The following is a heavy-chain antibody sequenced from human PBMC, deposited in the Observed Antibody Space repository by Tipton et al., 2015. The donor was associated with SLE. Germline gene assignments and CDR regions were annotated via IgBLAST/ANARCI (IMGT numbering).Heavy chain of an antibody. CDR3: ARRSDWNDY. D-gene: IGHD1-1*01. V-gene: IGHV4-61*01. CDR1: GGSISSGSYY. J-gene: IGHJ4*02. Sequence: TLSLTCSVSGGSISSGSYYWSWIRQPPGKGLEWIGYIYYSGSANYNPSFKSRVTLSVDTSKNQISLKLTSVTAAGTAVYYCARRSDWNDYWGQGTLVAVSS. CDR2: IYYSGSA.